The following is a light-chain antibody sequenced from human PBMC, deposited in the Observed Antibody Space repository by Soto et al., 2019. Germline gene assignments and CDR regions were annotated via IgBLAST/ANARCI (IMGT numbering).Light chain of an antibody. CDR1: QSLLYSSNNKTY. V-gene: IGKV4-1*01. J-gene: IGKJ5*01. CDR2: WAS. CDR3: QQYYTTPAIT. Sequence: DIVMTQTPDSLSVSLGERATVSCKSSQSLLYSSNNKTYLAWYQQKTGQPPRLLIHWASSRESGVPDRFSGSGTGIDFTLTIGSLRAEDVAVYYCQQYYTTPAITFGQGTRLDTK.